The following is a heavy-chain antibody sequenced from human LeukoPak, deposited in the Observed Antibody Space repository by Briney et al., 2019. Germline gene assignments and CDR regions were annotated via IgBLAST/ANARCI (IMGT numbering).Heavy chain of an antibody. CDR3: AKAYDYYYYYGMDV. J-gene: IGHJ6*02. CDR2: ISSSGSTI. D-gene: IGHD4-17*01. Sequence: PGGSLRLSCAASGFTFSDYYMSWIRQAPGKGLEWVSYISSSGSTIYYADSVKGRFTISRDNAKNSLYLQMNSLRAEDTAVYYCAKAYDYYYYYGMDVWGQGTTVTVSS. CDR1: GFTFSDYY. V-gene: IGHV3-11*01.